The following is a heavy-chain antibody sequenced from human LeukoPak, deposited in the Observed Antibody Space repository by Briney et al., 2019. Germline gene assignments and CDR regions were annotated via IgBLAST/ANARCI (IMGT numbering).Heavy chain of an antibody. J-gene: IGHJ6*02. V-gene: IGHV3-21*01. CDR1: GFTFSRYT. D-gene: IGHD2-15*01. CDR3: ASLHCSGGSCYSDYYYGMDV. Sequence: PGESLTLSCAGSGFTFSRYTMNWVRQAPGKGLEWVSSISSSSNYMNYADSVKGRFTISRDNSKNTLYLQMNSLRAEDTAVYYCASLHCSGGSCYSDYYYGMDVWGQGTTVTVSS. CDR2: ISSSSNYM.